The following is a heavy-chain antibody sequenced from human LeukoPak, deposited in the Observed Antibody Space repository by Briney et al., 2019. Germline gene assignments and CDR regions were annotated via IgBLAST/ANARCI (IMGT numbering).Heavy chain of an antibody. CDR2: ISGSGSDI. CDR3: ARGYSYGSHFDL. J-gene: IGHJ4*02. CDR1: GFTFSGYE. D-gene: IGHD5-18*01. V-gene: IGHV3-48*03. Sequence: GGSLRLSCVASGFTFSGYEMNWVRQTPGKGLEWVSYISGSGSDIYADSVRGRFTISRDNAKNSLYLQMNSLRAEDTAVYYCARGYSYGSHFDLWGQGTLVTVSS.